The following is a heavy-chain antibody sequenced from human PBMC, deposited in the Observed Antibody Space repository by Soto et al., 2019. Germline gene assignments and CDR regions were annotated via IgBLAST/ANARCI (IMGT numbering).Heavy chain of an antibody. J-gene: IGHJ4*02. CDR2: IYWDDDK. D-gene: IGHD6-6*01. Sequence: SGPTLVNPTQTLTLTCTFSGFSLSTSGAGVGWTRQPPGKALEWLALIYWDDDKRYSPSLNSRLTITKDTSKNQVVLTMTNMDPVDTATYYCAHSRPPRLLDHWGQGTLVTSPQ. V-gene: IGHV2-5*02. CDR3: AHSRPPRLLDH. CDR1: GFSLSTSGAG.